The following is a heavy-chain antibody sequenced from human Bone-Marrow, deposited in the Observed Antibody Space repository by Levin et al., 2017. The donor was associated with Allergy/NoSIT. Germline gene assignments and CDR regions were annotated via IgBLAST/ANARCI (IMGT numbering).Heavy chain of an antibody. CDR2: IDLDDDK. V-gene: IGHV2-70*01. CDR3: PRIKPLYDYVWGSYRSTGMVASEI. D-gene: IGHD3-16*02. J-gene: IGHJ3*02. Sequence: SGPTLVKPTQTLTLTCTFSGFSLSNGGMCVSWIRQPPGKALEWLALIDLDDDKYYSTSLQTRLTISQSTSNNQVVLTMTKMDPVDTATYYFPRIKPLYDYVWGSYRSTGMVASEIWGQGRTVTVSS. CDR1: GFSLSNGGMC.